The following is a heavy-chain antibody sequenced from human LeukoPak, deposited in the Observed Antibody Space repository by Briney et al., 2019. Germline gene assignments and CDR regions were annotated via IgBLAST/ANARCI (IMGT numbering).Heavy chain of an antibody. J-gene: IGHJ4*02. CDR2: IYYSGST. Sequence: SETLSLTCTVSGGSVSSGSYYWSWIRQPPGKGLEWIGYIYYSGSTNYNPSLKSRVTISVDTSKNQFSLKLSSVTAADTAVYYCARVYYDILTGYFNPTNYFDYWGQGTLVTVSS. CDR3: ARVYYDILTGYFNPTNYFDY. D-gene: IGHD3-9*01. CDR1: GGSVSSGSYY. V-gene: IGHV4-61*01.